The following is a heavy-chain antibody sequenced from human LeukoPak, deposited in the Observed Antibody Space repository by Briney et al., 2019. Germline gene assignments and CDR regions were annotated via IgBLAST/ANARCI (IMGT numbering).Heavy chain of an antibody. J-gene: IGHJ4*02. Sequence: PGGSLRLSCAASGFTFSGSAMHWARRASGKGREWVGRFRRKANSYATAYAASAKGWFTITRDDPKNTAYLQMNSLKTEDTAVYYCTRWTFGAQGLFDYWGQGTLVTVSS. CDR2: FRRKANSYAT. CDR1: GFTFSGSA. CDR3: TRWTFGAQGLFDY. D-gene: IGHD3-10*01. V-gene: IGHV3-73*01.